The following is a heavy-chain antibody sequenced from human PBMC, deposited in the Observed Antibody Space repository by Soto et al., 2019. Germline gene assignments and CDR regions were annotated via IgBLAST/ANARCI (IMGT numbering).Heavy chain of an antibody. CDR1: GFTVSSNY. CDR2: IYSGGST. V-gene: IGHV3-53*04. Sequence: EVQLVESGGGLVQPGGSLRLSCAASGFTVSSNYMSWVRQAPGKGLEWVSVIYSGGSTYYADSVKGRFTISRHNSKNTLYLQMNSLRAEDTAVYYCARALGITIFRVVIPIGYYMDVWGKGTTVTVSS. D-gene: IGHD3-3*01. CDR3: ARALGITIFRVVIPIGYYMDV. J-gene: IGHJ6*03.